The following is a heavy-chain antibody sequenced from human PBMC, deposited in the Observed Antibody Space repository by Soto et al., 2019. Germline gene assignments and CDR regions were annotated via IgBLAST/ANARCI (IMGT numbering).Heavy chain of an antibody. J-gene: IGHJ6*02. Sequence: QVQLVQSGAEVKKPGASVKVSCKASGYTFTSYGISWVRQAPGQGLEWMGWINGYNGNTNHAQKLQGRVTRRTDTSXXTAYMELRSLRSDDSAVYYCARMGDVPYYYYGMDVWGQGTTVTVSS. CDR3: ARMGDVPYYYYGMDV. CDR1: GYTFTSYG. D-gene: IGHD3-16*01. V-gene: IGHV1-18*01. CDR2: INGYNGNT.